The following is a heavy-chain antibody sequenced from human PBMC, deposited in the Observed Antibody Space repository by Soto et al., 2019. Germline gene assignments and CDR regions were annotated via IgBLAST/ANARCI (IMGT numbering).Heavy chain of an antibody. D-gene: IGHD5-18*01. J-gene: IGHJ4*02. CDR3: ARDASVDTAMVRY. V-gene: IGHV3-30-3*01. CDR1: GFTFSSYA. Sequence: QVPLVESGGGVVQPGRSLRLSCAASGFTFSSYAMHWVRQAPGKGLEWVAVISYDGSNKYYADSVKGRFTISRDNSKNTLYLQMNSLRAEDTAVYYCARDASVDTAMVRYWGQGTLVTVSS. CDR2: ISYDGSNK.